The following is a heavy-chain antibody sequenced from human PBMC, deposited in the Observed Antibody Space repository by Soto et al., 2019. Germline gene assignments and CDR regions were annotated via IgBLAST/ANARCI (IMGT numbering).Heavy chain of an antibody. CDR3: ARAPLAVAYRVDY. J-gene: IGHJ4*02. CDR1: GFTFSNYD. Sequence: QVQLVESGGGLVKPGGSLRLSCAGSGFTFSNYDMSWIRQVPGKGLEWVSYISSSGLQINYADSVKGRFTISRYNAKNSLYLQMNNLGAEDTALYYCARAPLAVAYRVDYWGQGTLVTVSS. V-gene: IGHV3-11*05. CDR2: ISSSGLQI. D-gene: IGHD6-19*01.